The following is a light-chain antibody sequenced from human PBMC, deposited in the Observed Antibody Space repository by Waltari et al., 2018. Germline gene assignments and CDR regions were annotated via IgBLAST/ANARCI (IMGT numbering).Light chain of an antibody. Sequence: DIQMTQYSSSLSASVGDRIYSTCRASQDIRNELGWYQQKPGKAPKRLIYAASNLQSGVPSRFSGSGSGTEYTLTISSLQPEDIATYYCLQYKDYSWTFGQGTKVEIK. J-gene: IGKJ1*01. V-gene: IGKV1-17*01. CDR3: LQYKDYSWT. CDR1: QDIRNE. CDR2: AAS.